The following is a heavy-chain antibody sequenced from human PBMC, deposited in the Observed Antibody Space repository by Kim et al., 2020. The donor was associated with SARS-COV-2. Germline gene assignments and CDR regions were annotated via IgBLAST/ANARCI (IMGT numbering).Heavy chain of an antibody. V-gene: IGHV4-39*01. J-gene: IGHJ2*01. D-gene: IGHD2-15*01. CDR1: GGSVSSSSFY. Sequence: SETLSLTCTVSGGSVSSSSFYGGWICQPPGKGLAWIGTISYSGTPYFNPSPKRRVTISVDSYTNQFSLRLTAVTAADSAVYYCARWAGGWSFYWYFELWGRGTLVTVSS. CDR2: ISYSGTP. CDR3: ARWAGGWSFYWYFEL.